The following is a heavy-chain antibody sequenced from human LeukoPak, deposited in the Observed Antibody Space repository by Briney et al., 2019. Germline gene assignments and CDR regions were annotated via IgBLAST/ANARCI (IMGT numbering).Heavy chain of an antibody. CDR2: ISSSGSTI. J-gene: IGHJ4*02. Sequence: GGSLRLSCEVSGFTFSSYEMNWVRQAPGKGLEWVSYISSSGSTIYYADSVKGRFAISRDNAKNSLYLQMNSLRAEDTAVYYCAGSFDWSHFDYWGQGTLVSVSS. CDR3: AGSFDWSHFDY. CDR1: GFTFSSYE. D-gene: IGHD3-9*01. V-gene: IGHV3-48*03.